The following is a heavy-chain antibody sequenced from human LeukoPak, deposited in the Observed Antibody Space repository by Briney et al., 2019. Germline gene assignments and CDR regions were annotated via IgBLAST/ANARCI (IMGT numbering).Heavy chain of an antibody. CDR2: IYYSGST. V-gene: IGHV4-59*01. Sequence: SETLSLTCTVSGGSISSYYWSWIRQPPGKGLEWIGYIYYSGSTNYNPSLKSRVTISVDTSKNQFSLKLSSVTAADTAVYYCARRERWLQVRFDYWGQGSLVAVSS. CDR1: GGSISSYY. J-gene: IGHJ4*02. CDR3: ARRERWLQVRFDY. D-gene: IGHD5-24*01.